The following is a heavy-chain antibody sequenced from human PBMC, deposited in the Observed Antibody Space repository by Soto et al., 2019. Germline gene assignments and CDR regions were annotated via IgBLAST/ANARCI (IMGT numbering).Heavy chain of an antibody. D-gene: IGHD5-18*01. Sequence: QVQLVQSGAEVQKPGTSVKVSCKASGYTFSDYYVHWLRQAPGQGLEWMGWINPQSGGTHFSPKFEGRVTLTTDTSISTAFMVLSRLTSDDTAVYYCARGPRTQLWFPNVYWGQGTLVTVSS. V-gene: IGHV1-2*02. CDR3: ARGPRTQLWFPNVY. CDR1: GYTFSDYY. J-gene: IGHJ4*02. CDR2: INPQSGGT.